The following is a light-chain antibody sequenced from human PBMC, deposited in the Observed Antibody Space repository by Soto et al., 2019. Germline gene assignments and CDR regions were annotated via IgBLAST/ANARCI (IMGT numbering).Light chain of an antibody. CDR3: QQGYSTPWT. V-gene: IGKV1-39*01. CDR1: QSITVY. CDR2: AAS. J-gene: IGKJ1*01. Sequence: DIQMTQSPSSLSASVGDSVTITCRASQSITVYLNWYQQKAGQAPKLLIYAASSLQSGVPSRFRGGGSRTEFTLNISSLQPDDFATYYCQQGYSTPWTFGQGTTVEIK.